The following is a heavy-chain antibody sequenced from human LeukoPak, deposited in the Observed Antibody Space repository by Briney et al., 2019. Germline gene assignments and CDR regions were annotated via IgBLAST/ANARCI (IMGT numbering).Heavy chain of an antibody. CDR2: IYHSGST. CDR3: ARAPIAGAAAGTFDY. D-gene: IGHD6-13*01. J-gene: IGHJ4*02. CDR1: GYSISSGYY. Sequence: SETLSLTCTVSGYSISSGYYWGWIRQPPGKGLEWIGSIYHSGSTYYNPSLKSRVTISVDTSKNQFSLKLSSVIAADTAIYYCARAPIAGAAAGTFDYWGQGTLVTVSS. V-gene: IGHV4-38-2*02.